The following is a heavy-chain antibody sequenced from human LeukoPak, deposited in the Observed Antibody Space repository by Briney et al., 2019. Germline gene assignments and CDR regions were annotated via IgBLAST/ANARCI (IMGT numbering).Heavy chain of an antibody. Sequence: SETLSLTCAVYGGSFSGYYWSWIRQPPGKGLEWIGEINHSGSTKYNPSLKSRVTISVDTSKNQFSLKLSSVTAADTAVYYCARDSAPSSGIAVAGYFDPWGQGTLVTVSA. CDR1: GGSFSGYY. CDR3: ARDSAPSSGIAVAGYFDP. J-gene: IGHJ4*02. CDR2: INHSGST. V-gene: IGHV4-34*01. D-gene: IGHD6-19*01.